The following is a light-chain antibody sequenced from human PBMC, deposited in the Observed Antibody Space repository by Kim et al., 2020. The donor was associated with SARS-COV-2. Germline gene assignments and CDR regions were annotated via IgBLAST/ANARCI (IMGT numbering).Light chain of an antibody. J-gene: IGKJ5*01. CDR1: QSVADSY. CDR3: HQYSRSPGT. Sequence: EIVLTQSPGTLSLSPGDRATLSCRASQSVADSYLAWHQQKPGQAPRVLIYGVSSRATGIPDRFTGSGSGTDFTLTISRLEPEDFAVYYCHQYSRSPGTFGQGTRLELK. CDR2: GVS. V-gene: IGKV3-20*01.